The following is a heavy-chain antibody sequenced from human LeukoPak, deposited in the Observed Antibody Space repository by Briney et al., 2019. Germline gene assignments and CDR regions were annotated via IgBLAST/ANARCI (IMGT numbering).Heavy chain of an antibody. CDR1: GFTFSSYA. V-gene: IGHV3-23*01. J-gene: IGHJ4*02. CDR2: ISGSGGST. D-gene: IGHD3-10*01. CDR3: AKRDYYGSGSYYNFHYFDY. Sequence: GGSLRLSCAASGFTFSSYAVSWVRQAPGKGLEWVSAISGSGGSTYYADSVKGRFTISRDNSKNTLYLQMNSLRAEDTAVYYCAKRDYYGSGSYYNFHYFDYWGQGTLVTVSS.